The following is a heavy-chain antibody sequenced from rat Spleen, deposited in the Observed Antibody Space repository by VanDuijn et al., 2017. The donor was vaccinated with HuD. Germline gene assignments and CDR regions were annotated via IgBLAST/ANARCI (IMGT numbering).Heavy chain of an antibody. CDR1: GFTFSDYN. D-gene: IGHD1-11*01. Sequence: EVKLVESGGGLVQPGRSLKLSCAASGFTFSDYNMAWVRQAPKKGLEWVATITYDGSGTYYGDSVKGRFTISRDNAQSTLYLQMDSLRSEDTATYYCASLNYGGYTDWFAYWGQGTLVTVSS. CDR3: ASLNYGGYTDWFAY. V-gene: IGHV5-7*01. J-gene: IGHJ3*01. CDR2: ITYDGSGT.